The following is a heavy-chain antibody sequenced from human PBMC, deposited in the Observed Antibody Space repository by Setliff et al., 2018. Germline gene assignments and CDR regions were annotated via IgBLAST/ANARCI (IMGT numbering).Heavy chain of an antibody. CDR3: ARLRAPGSHGLDP. J-gene: IGHJ5*02. V-gene: IGHV3-64*02. CDR1: GLTFGTTS. D-gene: IGHD3-10*01. Sequence: GGSLRLSCAASGLTFGTTSMHWVRQAPGKGLEYVSAISSNGDRTYYGDSVKGRFTISRDNAKTSLYLQMNSLRADDTAVYYCARLRAPGSHGLDPWGQGTLVTVSS. CDR2: ISSNGDRT.